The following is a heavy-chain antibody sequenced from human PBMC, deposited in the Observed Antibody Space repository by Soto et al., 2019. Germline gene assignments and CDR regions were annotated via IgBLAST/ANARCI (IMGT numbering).Heavy chain of an antibody. D-gene: IGHD3-3*01. CDR3: ARDGDPGYSFWSGPLGGGRFDP. CDR2: IVPLFGTA. Sequence: QVQLVQSGAEVKEPGSSVNVSCKTSGGTFGNTAVTWVRQVPGQGLEWIGGIVPLFGTANYAQKFRGRVMITPDESTITAYMDLSSLISDDTAIYYCARDGDPGYSFWSGPLGGGRFDPWGQGTLVTV. J-gene: IGHJ5*02. V-gene: IGHV1-69*05. CDR1: GGTFGNTA.